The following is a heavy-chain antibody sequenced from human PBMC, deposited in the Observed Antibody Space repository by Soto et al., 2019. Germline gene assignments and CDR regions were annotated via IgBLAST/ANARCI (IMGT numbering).Heavy chain of an antibody. Sequence: GGSLRLSCAASGFTFSSYAMSWVRQAPGKGLEWVSAISGSGGSTYYADSVKGRFTISRDNSKNTLYLQMNSLRAEDTAVYYCAKVVVPTGGQWLARGRYYYGMDVWGQGTTVTVSS. CDR2: ISGSGGST. D-gene: IGHD6-19*01. J-gene: IGHJ6*02. CDR3: AKVVVPTGGQWLARGRYYYGMDV. V-gene: IGHV3-23*01. CDR1: GFTFSSYA.